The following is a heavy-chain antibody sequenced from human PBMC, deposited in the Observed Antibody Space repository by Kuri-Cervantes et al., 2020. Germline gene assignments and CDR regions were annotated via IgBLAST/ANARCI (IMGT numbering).Heavy chain of an antibody. V-gene: IGHV1-2*02. J-gene: IGHJ5*02. CDR2: INTNSGGT. D-gene: IGHD5-18*01. CDR3: AREGDTAVDTNWFDP. Sequence: ASVKVSCKASGFTFTDYYMHWLRQAPGQGLEWMGWINTNSGGTIYAQNFQGRVTLTRDTSISTAYMELSSLTSDDTAVYYYAREGDTAVDTNWFDPWGQGTLVTVSS. CDR1: GFTFTDYY.